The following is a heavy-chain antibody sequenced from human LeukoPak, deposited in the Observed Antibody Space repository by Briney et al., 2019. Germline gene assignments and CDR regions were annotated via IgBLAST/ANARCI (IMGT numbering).Heavy chain of an antibody. Sequence: PSQTLSLTCTISGGSINSDGYYWSWIRQPPKKGLEWIGYIFHTGATEYNPSLKSRLTISLDSSKNQFSLNLGSVTAADTAVYYCASHQEGYKASYFDFWGQGILVTVSS. D-gene: IGHD5-24*01. CDR1: GGSINSDGYY. CDR3: ASHQEGYKASYFDF. J-gene: IGHJ4*02. CDR2: IFHTGAT. V-gene: IGHV4-30-2*01.